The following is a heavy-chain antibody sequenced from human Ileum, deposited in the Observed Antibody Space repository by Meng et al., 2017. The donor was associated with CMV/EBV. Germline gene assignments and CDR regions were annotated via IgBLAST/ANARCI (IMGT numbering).Heavy chain of an antibody. Sequence: GESLKISCAASGFTFSNYGMHWVRQAPGKGLEWVAFIRYDGTNKYSADSVKGRFTISRDNSKNTLYLQMNSLRAEDTAVYYCAKEGPERIDANYDFWSGYIKGVGWYFDLWGRGTLVTVSS. V-gene: IGHV3-30*02. CDR2: IRYDGTNK. J-gene: IGHJ2*01. CDR1: GFTFSNYG. CDR3: AKEGPERIDANYDFWSGYIKGVGWYFDL. D-gene: IGHD3-3*01.